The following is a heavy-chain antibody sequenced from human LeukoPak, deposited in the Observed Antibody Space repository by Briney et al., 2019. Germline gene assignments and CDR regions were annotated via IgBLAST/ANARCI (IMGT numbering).Heavy chain of an antibody. V-gene: IGHV1-2*02. CDR1: GYTFTGYY. J-gene: IGHJ4*02. D-gene: IGHD3-10*01. CDR3: ARDPLPRVYGSGSYLKDY. Sequence: GASVKVSCKASGYTFTGYYMHWVRQAPGQGLEWMGWINPNSGGTNYAQKFQGRVTMTRDTSISTAYMELSRLRSDDTAVYYCARDPLPRVYGSGSYLKDYWGQGTLVTVSS. CDR2: INPNSGGT.